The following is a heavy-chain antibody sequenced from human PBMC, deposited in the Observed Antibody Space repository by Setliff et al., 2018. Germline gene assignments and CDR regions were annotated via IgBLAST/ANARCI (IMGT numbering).Heavy chain of an antibody. CDR1: GVSISNYY. Sequence: SETLSLTCNVSGVSISNYYWSWIRQPPGKGLECIGYIQKSGGTNYNPSLKSRVTISVDTSTNQFSLKLRSVSAADTAVYYCARLSWDGLRYHGLDVWGQGTTVTVSS. CDR2: IQKSGGT. J-gene: IGHJ6*02. D-gene: IGHD3-10*01. CDR3: ARLSWDGLRYHGLDV. V-gene: IGHV4-59*01.